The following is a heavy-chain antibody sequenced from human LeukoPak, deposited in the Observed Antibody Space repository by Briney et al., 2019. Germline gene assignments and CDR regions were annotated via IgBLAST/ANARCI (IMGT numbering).Heavy chain of an antibody. CDR1: GFTFDDYA. CDR2: ISWNSGSI. V-gene: IGHV3-9*01. CDR3: AKARAQYCSGGSCSYYFDY. Sequence: GGSLRLSCAASGFTFDDYAMHWVRQAPGKGPEWVSGISWNSGSIGYADSVKGRFTISRDNAKNSLYLQMNSLRAEDTALYYCAKARAQYCSGGSCSYYFDYWGQGTLVTVSS. D-gene: IGHD2-15*01. J-gene: IGHJ4*02.